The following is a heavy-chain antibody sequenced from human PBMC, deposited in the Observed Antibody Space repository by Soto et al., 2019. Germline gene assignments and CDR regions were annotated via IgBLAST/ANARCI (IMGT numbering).Heavy chain of an antibody. J-gene: IGHJ4*02. D-gene: IGHD1-26*01. Sequence: RSLTFAISGDSVASTSAAWNWISQSPSRGLEWLGRTYYRSKWYNDYAVSVKSRITINPDTSKNQFSLQLNSVTPEDTAVYYCARGELLVFDYWRQGTLVSVSS. CDR2: TYYRSKWYN. CDR3: ARGELLVFDY. V-gene: IGHV6-1*01. CDR1: GDSVASTSAA.